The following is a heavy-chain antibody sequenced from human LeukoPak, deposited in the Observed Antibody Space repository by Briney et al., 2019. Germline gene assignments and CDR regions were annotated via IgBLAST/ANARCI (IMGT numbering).Heavy chain of an antibody. CDR1: GFSFSSYA. D-gene: IGHD3-22*01. Sequence: GGSLRLSCAVSGFSFSSYAMSWVRQAPGKGLEWDSSISTSGANTFYADSVKGRFTISRDNSKNTLYLQMHSLRAEDTALYYCAKDRSMIVVVIFQDYWGQGTLVTVSS. J-gene: IGHJ4*02. V-gene: IGHV3-23*01. CDR2: ISTSGANT. CDR3: AKDRSMIVVVIFQDY.